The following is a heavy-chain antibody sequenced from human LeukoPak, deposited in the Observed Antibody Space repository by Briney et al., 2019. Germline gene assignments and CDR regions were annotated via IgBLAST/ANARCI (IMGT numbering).Heavy chain of an antibody. Sequence: MGWISAYNGNTNYAQKLQGRVTMTTDTSTSTAYMELSSLRSEDTAVYYCARVSRWFGDFDYWGQGTLVTVSS. D-gene: IGHD3-10*01. CDR3: ARVSRWFGDFDY. CDR2: ISAYNGNT. J-gene: IGHJ4*02. V-gene: IGHV1-18*01.